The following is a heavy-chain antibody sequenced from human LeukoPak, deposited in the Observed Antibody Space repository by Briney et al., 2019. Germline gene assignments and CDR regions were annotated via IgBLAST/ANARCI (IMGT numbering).Heavy chain of an antibody. CDR1: GFTVSSNY. V-gene: IGHV3-21*05. D-gene: IGHD2-21*01. CDR3: ARDLNAIRNSNFDF. CDR2: ISSNSDYI. Sequence: PGGSLRLSCAASGFTVSSNYMSWVRQAPGKGLEWISYISSNSDYIYQAGSVKGRFFISRDNAQDSLYLHMNGLRAEDTAVYYCARDLNAIRNSNFDFWGQGTLVTVST. J-gene: IGHJ4*02.